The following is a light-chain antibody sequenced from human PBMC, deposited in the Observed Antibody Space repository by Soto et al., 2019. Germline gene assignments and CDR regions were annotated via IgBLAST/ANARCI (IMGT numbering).Light chain of an antibody. CDR1: QSVSSY. Sequence: EIVLTQSPATLSLYPWERATLSCSASQSVSSYLAWYQQKPGQAPRLLIYDASNRATGIPARFSGSGSGTDFTLTISSLEPEDFAVYYCQQRSNWPRTFGQGTKLEIK. CDR2: DAS. J-gene: IGKJ2*01. V-gene: IGKV3-11*01. CDR3: QQRSNWPRT.